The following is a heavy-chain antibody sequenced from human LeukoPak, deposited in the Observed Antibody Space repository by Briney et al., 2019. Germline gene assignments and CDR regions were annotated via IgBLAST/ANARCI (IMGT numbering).Heavy chain of an antibody. CDR2: IIPILNQA. Sequence: SVKVSCKSSGGTFSTYASSCVRQAPGQGLEWMGRIIPILNQANYALKFQGRFTITADKSTSTAFMELSSLRSEDTAVYFCAKVRGSDAFDVWGQGTMVIVSS. J-gene: IGHJ3*01. V-gene: IGHV1-69*04. D-gene: IGHD3-10*01. CDR1: GGTFSTYA. CDR3: AKVRGSDAFDV.